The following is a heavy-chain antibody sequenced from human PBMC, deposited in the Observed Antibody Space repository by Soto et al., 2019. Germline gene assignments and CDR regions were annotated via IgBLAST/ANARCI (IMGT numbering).Heavy chain of an antibody. V-gene: IGHV3-15*01. J-gene: IGHJ3*02. CDR1: GITFSNAW. CDR2: IRSKTDGATT. CDR3: TTTRPGTNVFDN. D-gene: IGHD6-13*01. Sequence: GGSLRLSCAASGITFSNAWMNWVRQAPGKGLEYIGRIRSKTDGATTEYAAPVEGRFTISRDDSKNTLYLQMGGLKTEATAVYYCTTTRPGTNVFDNWGQGTLVTVSS.